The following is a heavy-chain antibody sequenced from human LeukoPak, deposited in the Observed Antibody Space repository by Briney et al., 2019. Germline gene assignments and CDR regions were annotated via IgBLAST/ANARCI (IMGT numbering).Heavy chain of an antibody. D-gene: IGHD3-3*01. Sequence: ASVKVSCKASGYTFTSYGISWVRQAPGQGLEWMGWINPNSGGTNYAQKVQGRVTMTRDTSISTAYMYLNRLKSDDTAVYYCARDRSGAANWFDPWGQGTLVTVSS. CDR1: GYTFTSYG. J-gene: IGHJ5*02. V-gene: IGHV1-2*02. CDR2: INPNSGGT. CDR3: ARDRSGAANWFDP.